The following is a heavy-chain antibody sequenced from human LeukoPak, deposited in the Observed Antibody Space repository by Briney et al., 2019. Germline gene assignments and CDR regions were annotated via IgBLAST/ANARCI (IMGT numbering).Heavy chain of an antibody. J-gene: IGHJ5*02. D-gene: IGHD4-23*01. CDR3: ARFDYGGNSDQ. CDR1: GFTFDKYG. Sequence: GSLRLSCATSGFTFDKYGIHWVRQAPGKGLEWVAVIWHDGSRTHYADSLKGRFTISRDDAKNSLYLQMNSLRVEDTAIYYCARFDYGGNSDQWGQGTLVTVSS. CDR2: IWHDGSRT. V-gene: IGHV3-33*01.